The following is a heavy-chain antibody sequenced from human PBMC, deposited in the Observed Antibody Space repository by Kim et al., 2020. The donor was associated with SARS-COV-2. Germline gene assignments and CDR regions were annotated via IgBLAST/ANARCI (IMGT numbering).Heavy chain of an antibody. D-gene: IGHD1-26*01. CDR3: AREDSGSYLDAFDI. CDR1: GYTFTSYA. CDR2: INTNTGNP. Sequence: ASVKVSCKASGYTFTSYAMNWVRQAPGQGLEWMGWINTNTGNPTYAQGFTGRFVFSLDTSVSTAYLQISSLKAEDTAVYYCAREDSGSYLDAFDIWGQGTMVTVSS. J-gene: IGHJ3*02. V-gene: IGHV7-4-1*02.